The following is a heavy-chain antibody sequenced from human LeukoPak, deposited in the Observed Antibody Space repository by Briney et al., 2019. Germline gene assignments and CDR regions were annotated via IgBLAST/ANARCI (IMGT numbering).Heavy chain of an antibody. V-gene: IGHV1-2*02. CDR3: ARVAIVGAFGDAFDI. CDR1: GYTFTGYY. CDR2: INPNSGGT. D-gene: IGHD1-26*01. Sequence: ASVKVSCKASGYTFTGYYMHWVRQAPGQGLEWMGWINPNSGGTNYAQKFQGRVTMTRDTSISTAYMELSRLRSDDTAVYYCARVAIVGAFGDAFDIWGQGTMVTVSS. J-gene: IGHJ3*02.